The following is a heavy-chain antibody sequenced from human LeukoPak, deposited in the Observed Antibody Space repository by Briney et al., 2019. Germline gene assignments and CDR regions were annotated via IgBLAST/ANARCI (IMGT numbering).Heavy chain of an antibody. Sequence: GGSLRLSCTASGFSFSTTWMHWVRQAPGKGLVWVSRIHSDGSPTIYADSVKGRFTISRDNAKNTLYLQMKSLRADDTAIYYCVRDHYYSMDVWGQGTTVTVSS. CDR1: GFSFSTTW. CDR2: IHSDGSPT. J-gene: IGHJ6*03. CDR3: VRDHYYSMDV. V-gene: IGHV3-74*01.